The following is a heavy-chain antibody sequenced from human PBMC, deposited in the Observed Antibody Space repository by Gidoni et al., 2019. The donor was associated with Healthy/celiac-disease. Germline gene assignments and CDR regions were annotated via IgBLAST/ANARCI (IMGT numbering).Heavy chain of an antibody. Sequence: QVQLQESGPGLVKPSGTLSLTCAVSGGSISSSNWWSWVRQPPGKGLEWIGEIYHSVSTNYNPSLKSRVTISVDKSKNQFSLKLSSVTAADTAVYYCASVAAAGTGPYYYGMDVWGQGTTVTVSS. CDR2: IYHSVST. V-gene: IGHV4-4*02. CDR1: GGSISSSNW. J-gene: IGHJ6*02. D-gene: IGHD6-13*01. CDR3: ASVAAAGTGPYYYGMDV.